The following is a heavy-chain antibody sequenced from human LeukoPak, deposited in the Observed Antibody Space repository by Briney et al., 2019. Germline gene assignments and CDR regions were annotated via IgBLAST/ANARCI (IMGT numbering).Heavy chain of an antibody. J-gene: IGHJ6*03. CDR1: GGSISSYY. V-gene: IGHV4-59*01. D-gene: IGHD3-9*01. CDR2: IYYSGST. CDR3: ARAYYDILTGYYYYYYMDV. Sequence: SETLSLTCTVSGGSISSYYWSWIRQPPGKGLEWIGYIYYSGSTNYNPSLKSRVTISVDTSKNQFSLKLSSVTAADTAVYYCARAYYDILTGYYYYYYMDVWGKGTTVTISS.